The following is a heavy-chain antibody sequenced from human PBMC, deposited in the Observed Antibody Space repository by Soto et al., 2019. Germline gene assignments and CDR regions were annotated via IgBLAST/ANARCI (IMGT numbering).Heavy chain of an antibody. Sequence: SETLSLTCAVYGGTFSDYHWSWIRQPPGQGLEWIGEINHSGNTNYNPSLKSRVTLSVDTSKNQFSLKLSSVTAADTAFYYCARRADLATIDYWGQRFRVT. CDR3: ARRADLATIDY. CDR2: INHSGNT. J-gene: IGHJ4*02. D-gene: IGHD5-12*01. V-gene: IGHV4-34*01. CDR1: GGTFSDYH.